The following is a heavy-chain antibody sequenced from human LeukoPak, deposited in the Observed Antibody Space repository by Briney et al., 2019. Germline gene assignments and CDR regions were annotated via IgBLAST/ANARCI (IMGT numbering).Heavy chain of an antibody. CDR1: GFTFSSYA. J-gene: IGHJ6*02. D-gene: IGHD4-23*01. Sequence: GGSLRLSCAASGFTFSSYAMHWVRQAPGKGLEWVAVISYDGSNKYYADSVKGRLTISRDNSKNTLYLQMNSLRAEDTAVYYCARDLGYGGNAPSYYYGMDVWGQGTTVTVSS. CDR2: ISYDGSNK. V-gene: IGHV3-30-3*01. CDR3: ARDLGYGGNAPSYYYGMDV.